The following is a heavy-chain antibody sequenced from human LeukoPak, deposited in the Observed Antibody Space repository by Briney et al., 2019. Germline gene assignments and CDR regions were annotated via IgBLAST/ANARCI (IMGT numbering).Heavy chain of an antibody. CDR3: ARDQIRVTMVRGVPPHWFDP. CDR1: GYTFTSYA. CDR2: INTNTGNP. J-gene: IGHJ5*02. Sequence: ASVKVSCKASGYTFTSYAMNWVRQTPGQGLEWMGWINTNTGNPTYAQGFTGRFVFSLDTSVSTAYLQISSLKAEDTAVYYCARDQIRVTMVRGVPPHWFDPWGQGTLVTVSS. V-gene: IGHV7-4-1*02. D-gene: IGHD3-10*01.